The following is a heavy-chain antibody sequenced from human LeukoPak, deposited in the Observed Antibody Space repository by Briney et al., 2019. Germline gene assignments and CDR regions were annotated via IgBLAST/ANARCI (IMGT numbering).Heavy chain of an antibody. Sequence: KASETLSLTCAVYGGSFSGYYWSWIRQPPGKGLEWIGEINHSGSTNYNPSLKSRVTISVDTSKNQFSLKLSSVTAADTAVYYCARGRTGAYYDSSGSALRAWYYFDYWGQGTLVTVSS. CDR3: ARGRTGAYYDSSGSALRAWYYFDY. D-gene: IGHD3-22*01. J-gene: IGHJ4*02. CDR2: INHSGST. CDR1: GGSFSGYY. V-gene: IGHV4-34*01.